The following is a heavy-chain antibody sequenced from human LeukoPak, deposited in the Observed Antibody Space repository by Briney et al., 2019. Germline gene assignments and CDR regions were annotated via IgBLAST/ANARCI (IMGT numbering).Heavy chain of an antibody. CDR2: IIPIFGTA. V-gene: IGHV1-69*13. CDR1: GGTFSSSA. D-gene: IGHD3-10*01. J-gene: IGHJ4*02. Sequence: SVKVSCKASGGTFSSSAISWVRQAPGQGLEWMGGIIPIFGTANYAQKFQGRVTITADESTSTAYMELSSLRSEDTAVYYCAGLVYNGSGSTYLVGFDYWGQGTLVTVSS. CDR3: AGLVYNGSGSTYLVGFDY.